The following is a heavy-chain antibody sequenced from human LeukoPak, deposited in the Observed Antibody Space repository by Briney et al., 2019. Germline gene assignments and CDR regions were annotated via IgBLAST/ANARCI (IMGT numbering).Heavy chain of an antibody. Sequence: GGSLRLSCAASGFTFSSYAMSWVRQAPGKGLEWVSAIRGSGGTTYYPDSVKGRFIISKDNSKNTLYLQMNSLRAEDTAVYYCAKSKEIAAAGELLDYWGQGTPVTVSS. J-gene: IGHJ4*02. CDR1: GFTFSSYA. CDR2: IRGSGGTT. D-gene: IGHD6-13*01. CDR3: AKSKEIAAAGELLDY. V-gene: IGHV3-23*01.